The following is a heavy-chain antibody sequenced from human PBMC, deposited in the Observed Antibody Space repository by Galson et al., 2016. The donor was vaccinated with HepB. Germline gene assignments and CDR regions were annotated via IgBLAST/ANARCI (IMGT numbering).Heavy chain of an antibody. CDR1: GFTFSSYA. Sequence: LRLSCAASGFTFSSYAMIWVRQAPGKGLEWVSAIGGSGGSTYYADSVKGRFTISRDNSKNTLYLQMNSLRAEDTAVYYCAKKFYYDSTGYSLDYWGQGTLVTVSS. J-gene: IGHJ4*02. D-gene: IGHD3-22*01. V-gene: IGHV3-23*01. CDR3: AKKFYYDSTGYSLDY. CDR2: IGGSGGST.